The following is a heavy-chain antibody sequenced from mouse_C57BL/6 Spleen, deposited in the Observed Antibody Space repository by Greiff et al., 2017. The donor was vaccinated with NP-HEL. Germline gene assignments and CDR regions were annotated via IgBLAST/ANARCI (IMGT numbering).Heavy chain of an antibody. CDR2: IYPGDGDT. CDR1: GYAFSSYW. CDR3: ARLNYGNYFDY. Sequence: VQVVESGAELVKPGASVKISCKASGYAFSSYWMNWVKQRPGKGLEWIGQIYPGDGDTNYNGKFKGKATLTADKSSSTAYMQLSSLTSEDSAVYFCARLNYGNYFDYWGQGTTLTVSS. V-gene: IGHV1-80*01. J-gene: IGHJ2*01. D-gene: IGHD2-1*01.